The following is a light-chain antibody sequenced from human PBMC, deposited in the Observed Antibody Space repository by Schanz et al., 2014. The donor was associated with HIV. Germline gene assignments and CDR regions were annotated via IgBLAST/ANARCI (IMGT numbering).Light chain of an antibody. CDR3: QQYNNWPFT. CDR2: GAS. J-gene: IGKJ4*01. V-gene: IGKV3-15*01. CDR1: QSVGSN. Sequence: EIVMTQSPATLSVSPGERATLSCRSSQSVGSNLAWYQQTPGQAPRLLIYGASTRATGIPARFSGSGSGTEFTLTISSLQSEDFAVYYCQQYNNWPFTFGGGTKVEIK.